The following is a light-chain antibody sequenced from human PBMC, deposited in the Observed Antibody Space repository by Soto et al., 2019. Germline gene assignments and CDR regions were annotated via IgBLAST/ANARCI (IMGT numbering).Light chain of an antibody. J-gene: IGKJ1*01. CDR2: GAS. CDR1: QSVGSN. V-gene: IGKV3-15*01. Sequence: EIVMTQSPATLSVSLGERVTLSGRARQSVGSNLAWYQQKPGQAPRLIIYGASTRATGIPARFSGSGSETEFTLTISSLQAEDSAVYFCQQYTNWPTWTFGPGTKVDIK. CDR3: QQYTNWPTWT.